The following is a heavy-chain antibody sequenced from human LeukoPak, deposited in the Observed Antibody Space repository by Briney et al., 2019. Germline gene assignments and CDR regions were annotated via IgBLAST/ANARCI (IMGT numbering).Heavy chain of an antibody. CDR3: VRGVTYYYDRSAYYPYAEYFQH. J-gene: IGHJ1*01. CDR1: GGSISSYY. CDR2: IYYSGST. V-gene: IGHV4-59*01. D-gene: IGHD3-22*01. Sequence: SETLSLTCTVSGGSISSYYWSWIRQPPGKGLERIGYIYYSGSTNYNPSLKSRVTISVDTSKNQFSLKLSSVTAADTAMYYCVRGVTYYYDRSAYYPYAEYFQHWGQGSLVTVSS.